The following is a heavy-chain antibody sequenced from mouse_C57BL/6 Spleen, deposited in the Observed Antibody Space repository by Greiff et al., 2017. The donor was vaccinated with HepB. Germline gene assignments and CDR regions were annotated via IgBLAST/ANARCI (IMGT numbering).Heavy chain of an antibody. CDR3: ARHMGFTTLDY. Sequence: QVHVKQSGPGLVAPSQSLSITCTVSGFSLTSYGVHWVRQPPGKGLEWLVVIWSDGSTTYNSALKSRLSISKDNSKSQVFLKMNSLQTDDTAMYYCARHMGFTTLDYWGQGTSVTVSS. D-gene: IGHD1-1*01. J-gene: IGHJ4*01. CDR1: GFSLTSYG. V-gene: IGHV2-6-1*01. CDR2: IWSDGST.